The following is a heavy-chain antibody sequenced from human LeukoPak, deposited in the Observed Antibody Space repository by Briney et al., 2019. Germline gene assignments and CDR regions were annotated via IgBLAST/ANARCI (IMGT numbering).Heavy chain of an antibody. J-gene: IGHJ6*02. CDR1: GGSFSGYY. Sequence: SETLSLTCAVYGGSFSGYYWSWIRQPPGKGLEWIGEINHSGSTNYNPSLKSRVTISVDTSKNQFSLKLSSVTAADTAVYYFARGINPTEYYFYYGMDVWGQGTTVTVSS. CDR2: INHSGST. V-gene: IGHV4-34*01. CDR3: ARGINPTEYYFYYGMDV.